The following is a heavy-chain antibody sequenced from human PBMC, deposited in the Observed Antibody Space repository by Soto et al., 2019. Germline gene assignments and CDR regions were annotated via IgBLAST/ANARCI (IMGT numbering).Heavy chain of an antibody. V-gene: IGHV3-48*02. J-gene: IGHJ3*02. CDR1: GITFSSYS. Sequence: EVQLVESGGGLVQPGGSLRLSCAASGITFSSYSFDWVRQAPGKGLEWLSYISSTYAIWYADSVKGRFTISRDNAQDSLYLQMPGLRDEDTAVYFCARDRAWAFDIGGQGTMVTVSS. CDR2: ISSTYAI. CDR3: ARDRAWAFDI.